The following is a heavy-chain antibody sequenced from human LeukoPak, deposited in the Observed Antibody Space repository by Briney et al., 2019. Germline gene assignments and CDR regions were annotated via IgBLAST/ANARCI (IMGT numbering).Heavy chain of an antibody. CDR1: GGTFSSYA. D-gene: IGHD1-7*01. CDR2: IIPIFGTT. CDR3: ATGFRNYVNYYYMDV. V-gene: IGHV1-69*05. Sequence: SVKVSCKASGGTFSSYAISWVPQAPGQGLEWMGGIIPIFGTTNYAQKFQGRVTITTDESTSTAYMELSSLRYEDTPVYYCATGFRNYVNYYYMDVWGKGTTVTLSS. J-gene: IGHJ6*03.